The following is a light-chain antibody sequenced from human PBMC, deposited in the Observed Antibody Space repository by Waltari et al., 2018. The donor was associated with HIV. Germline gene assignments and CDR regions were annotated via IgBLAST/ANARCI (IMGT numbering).Light chain of an antibody. CDR3: QSHDSSLSGYV. V-gene: IGLV1-40*01. Sequence: QSVLTQPPSVSGAPGQRVTIPCTGSSSNIGQGYHVPWYQQLPGTAPKLLIYGNSNRPSGVPDRFSGSKSGTSASRAITGLQAEEEADYHCQSHDSSLSGYVFGTGTKVTVL. J-gene: IGLJ1*01. CDR2: GNS. CDR1: SSNIGQGYH.